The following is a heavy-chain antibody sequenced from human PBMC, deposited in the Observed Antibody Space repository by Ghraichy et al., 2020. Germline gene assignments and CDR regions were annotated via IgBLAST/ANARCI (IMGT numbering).Heavy chain of an antibody. J-gene: IGHJ4*02. CDR3: ARGSDIVATINHFDY. D-gene: IGHD5-12*01. Sequence: QTLSLTCAISGDSVSSNSAAWNWIRQSPSRGLEWLGRTYYRSKWYDDYAVSVKSRITINPDTSKNQFSLQLTSVTPEDTAVYYCARGSDIVATINHFDYWGQGALVTVSS. V-gene: IGHV6-1*01. CDR2: TYYRSKWYD. CDR1: GDSVSSNSAA.